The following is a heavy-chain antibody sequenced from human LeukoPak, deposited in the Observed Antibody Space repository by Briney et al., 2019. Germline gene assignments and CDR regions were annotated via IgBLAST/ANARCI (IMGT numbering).Heavy chain of an antibody. CDR1: GFTFSDYY. J-gene: IGHJ4*02. V-gene: IGHV3-11*04. CDR2: ISSSGSTI. D-gene: IGHD3-22*01. CDR3: ARGLGYYYDSSGYGGFDY. Sequence: GSLRLSCAASGFTFSDYYMSWIRQAPGKGLEWVSYISSSGSTIYYADPVKGRFTISRDNAKNSLYLQMNSLRAEDTAVYYCARGLGYYYDSSGYGGFDYWGQGTLVTVSS.